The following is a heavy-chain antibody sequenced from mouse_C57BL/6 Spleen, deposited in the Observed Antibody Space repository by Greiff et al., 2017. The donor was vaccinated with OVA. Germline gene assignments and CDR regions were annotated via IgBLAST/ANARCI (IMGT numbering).Heavy chain of an antibody. Sequence: EVKVIESGGGLVKPGGSLKLSCAASGFTFSSYAMSWVRQTPEKRLEWVATISDGGSYTYYPDNVKGRFTISRDNAKNNLYLQMSHLKSEDTAMYYCARVGANWVFDYWGQGTTLTVSS. D-gene: IGHD4-1*01. CDR2: ISDGGSYT. V-gene: IGHV5-4*03. CDR1: GFTFSSYA. J-gene: IGHJ2*01. CDR3: ARVGANWVFDY.